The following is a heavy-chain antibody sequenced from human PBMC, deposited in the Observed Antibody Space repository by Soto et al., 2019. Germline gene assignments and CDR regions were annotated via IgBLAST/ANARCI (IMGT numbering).Heavy chain of an antibody. CDR1: GFTFSSYA. J-gene: IGHJ4*02. Sequence: PGGSLRLSCAASGFTFSSYAMSWVRQAPGKGLEWVSAISGSGGSTYYADSVKGRFTISRDNSKNTLYLQMNSLRAEDTAVYYCAKVSTLQWWLPNYFDYWGQGTLVTVSS. CDR2: ISGSGGST. V-gene: IGHV3-23*01. CDR3: AKVSTLQWWLPNYFDY. D-gene: IGHD5-12*01.